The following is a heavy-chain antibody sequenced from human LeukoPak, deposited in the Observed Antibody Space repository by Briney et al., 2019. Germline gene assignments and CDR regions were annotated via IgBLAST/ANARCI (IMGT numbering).Heavy chain of an antibody. CDR2: INPNSGGT. D-gene: IGHD2-2*01. CDR3: ARHLVVPAAKKGAYGMDV. V-gene: IGHV1-2*06. CDR1: GYTFTCYY. J-gene: IGHJ6*02. Sequence: GASVKVSCKASGYTFTCYYMHWVRQAPGQWLEWMGRINPNSGGTNYAQKFQGRVTMTRDTSISTAYMELSRLRSDDTAVYYCARHLVVPAAKKGAYGMDVWGQGTTVTVSS.